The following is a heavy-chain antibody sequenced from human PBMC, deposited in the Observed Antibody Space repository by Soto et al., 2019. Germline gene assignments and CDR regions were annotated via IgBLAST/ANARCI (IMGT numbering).Heavy chain of an antibody. V-gene: IGHV1-46*03. J-gene: IGHJ5*02. D-gene: IGHD6-13*01. CDR3: ARDAEPETKAAVDNNGFDP. CDR2: INPSGGAT. Sequence: QVRLVQSGAEVKKPGASVKVSCKASGYTFSSYYMHWVRQAPGQGLEWMGVINPSGGATSYAQKFQGRVTMTRDTSTNTVYMELSTLRSEDTAVYYCARDAEPETKAAVDNNGFDPWGQGTLVTVSS. CDR1: GYTFSSYY.